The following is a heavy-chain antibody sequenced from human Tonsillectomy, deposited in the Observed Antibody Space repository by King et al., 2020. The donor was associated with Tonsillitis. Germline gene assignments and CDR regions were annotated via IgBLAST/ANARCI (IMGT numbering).Heavy chain of an antibody. CDR3: ARVPPYTIFGVYGMDV. V-gene: IGHV3-30-3*01. Sequence: VQLVESGGGVVQPGRSLRLSCAASGFTFSSYAMHWVRQAPGKGLDWVAVITYDGSNKYYADSGNGRFTISGDNSKKTLYLQMNSLRAEDTAVYYCARVPPYTIFGVYGMDVWGQGTTVTVSS. D-gene: IGHD3-3*01. J-gene: IGHJ6*02. CDR1: GFTFSSYA. CDR2: ITYDGSNK.